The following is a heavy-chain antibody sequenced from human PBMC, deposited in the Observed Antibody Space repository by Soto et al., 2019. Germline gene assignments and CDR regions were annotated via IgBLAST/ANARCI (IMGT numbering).Heavy chain of an antibody. J-gene: IGHJ6*03. V-gene: IGHV1-8*01. CDR3: SRALMYYDILSGYYNYYYYMDV. CDR1: GYTFTSYD. D-gene: IGHD3-9*01. Sequence: QVQLVQSGAEVKKPGASVKVSCKASGYTFTSYDINWVRQATGQGLEWMGWMNPNSGNTGYAQKFQGRVTMTRNTSISTAYMELSSLRSEGTAVYYYSRALMYYDILSGYYNYYYYMDVWGKGTPVTVSS. CDR2: MNPNSGNT.